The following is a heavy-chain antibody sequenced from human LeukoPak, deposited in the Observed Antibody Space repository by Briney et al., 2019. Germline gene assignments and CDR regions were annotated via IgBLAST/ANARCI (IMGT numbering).Heavy chain of an antibody. Sequence: GGSLRLSCSASGFTFSSYEMNWVRQAPGKGLEWISYITGSGDTIYYADSVKGRFTISRDNAKNSLYLQMNSLRAEDTAVYYCARGSSNIAGRNNWFDPWGQGTLVTVSS. CDR2: ITGSGDTI. D-gene: IGHD6-6*01. V-gene: IGHV3-48*03. J-gene: IGHJ5*02. CDR3: ARGSSNIAGRNNWFDP. CDR1: GFTFSSYE.